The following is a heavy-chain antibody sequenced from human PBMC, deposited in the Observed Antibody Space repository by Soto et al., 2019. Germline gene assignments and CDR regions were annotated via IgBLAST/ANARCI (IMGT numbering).Heavy chain of an antibody. CDR1: GETLNSNP. D-gene: IGHD2-15*01. V-gene: IGHV1-69*01. CDR2: IVPLSDRT. CDR3: ARKSGRDCHSGGGCFSLDV. J-gene: IGHJ4*02. Sequence: QVQLVQSGAEVKKPGSSLKVSCKVFGETLNSNPIGWVRQAPGQGLEWVGGIVPLSDRTTYAQEVQGRVTVTADGSTSTVYMELSNLKSDDTAVYYCARKSGRDCHSGGGCFSLDVWGQGSLITVSS.